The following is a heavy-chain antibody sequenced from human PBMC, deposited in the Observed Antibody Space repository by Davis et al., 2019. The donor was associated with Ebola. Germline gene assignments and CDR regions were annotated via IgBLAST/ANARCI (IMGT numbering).Heavy chain of an antibody. CDR2: IYYSGST. V-gene: IGHV4-61*08. J-gene: IGHJ4*02. Sequence: MPGGSLRLSCTVSGGSISSGGYYWSWIRQHPGKGLEWIGYIYYSGSTNYNPSLKSRVTISVDTSKNQFSLKLSSVTAADTAVYYCARLFIVATNFDYWGQGTLVTVSS. CDR3: ARLFIVATNFDY. D-gene: IGHD5-12*01. CDR1: GGSISSGGYY.